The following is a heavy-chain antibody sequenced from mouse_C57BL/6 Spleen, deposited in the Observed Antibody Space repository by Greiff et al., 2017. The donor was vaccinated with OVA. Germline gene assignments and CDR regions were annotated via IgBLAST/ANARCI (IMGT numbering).Heavy chain of an antibody. CDR3: TRDPRSPEDYFDY. CDR2: ISSGGDYI. J-gene: IGHJ2*01. Sequence: EVQLVESGGGLVKPGGSLKLSCAASGFTFSDYGMHWVRQAPEKRLEWVAYISSGGDYIYYADTVKGRFTISRDNARNTLYLQMSSLKSEDTAMYYCTRDPRSPEDYFDYWGQGTTLTVSS. D-gene: IGHD3-1*01. V-gene: IGHV5-9-1*02. CDR1: GFTFSDYG.